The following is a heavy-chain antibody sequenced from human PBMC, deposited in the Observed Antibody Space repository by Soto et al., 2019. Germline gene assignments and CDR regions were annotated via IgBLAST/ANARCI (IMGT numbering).Heavy chain of an antibody. V-gene: IGHV1-69*13. CDR1: GVTFTRQD. CDR2: IIPIFGTP. Sequence: GASVKVSCKASGVTFTRQDMRWVRQAPGQGLEWMGGIIPIFGTPQYAEKFQDRVTITADESTSTAYMELSSLTSEDTAVYYWATNEGRAGYSIHYWGQGTFVTV. J-gene: IGHJ4*02. CDR3: ATNEGRAGYSIHY. D-gene: IGHD5-18*01.